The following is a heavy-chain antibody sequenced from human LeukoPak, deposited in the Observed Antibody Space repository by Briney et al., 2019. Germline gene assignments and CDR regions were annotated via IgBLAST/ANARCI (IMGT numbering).Heavy chain of an antibody. CDR3: ARGVKSAPPVGRVAHHAFDI. Sequence: SETLSLTCTVSGGSISSYYWSWIRQPPGKGLELIGYIYYSGSTNYNPSLKSRVTISVDTSKNQFSLKLSSVTAADTAVYYCARGVKSAPPVGRVAHHAFDIWGQGTMVTVSS. CDR1: GGSISSYY. J-gene: IGHJ3*02. CDR2: IYYSGST. D-gene: IGHD2-15*01. V-gene: IGHV4-59*12.